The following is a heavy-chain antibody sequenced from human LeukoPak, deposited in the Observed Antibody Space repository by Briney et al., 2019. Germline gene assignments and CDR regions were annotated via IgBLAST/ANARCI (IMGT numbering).Heavy chain of an antibody. J-gene: IGHJ4*02. CDR3: ARGKYSSAWSDY. D-gene: IGHD6-19*01. CDR2: IISSGTNI. CDR1: GFTFSSYA. Sequence: GGSLRLSCAASGFTFSSYAMSWVRQAPGKGLEWVSSIISSGTNIYYADAVKGRFTISRDNAKNSLYLQMNSLRADDTAVYYCARGKYSSAWSDYWGQGTLVTASS. V-gene: IGHV3-21*01.